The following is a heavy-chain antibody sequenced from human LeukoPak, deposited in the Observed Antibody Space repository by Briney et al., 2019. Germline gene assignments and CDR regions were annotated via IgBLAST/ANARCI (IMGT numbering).Heavy chain of an antibody. Sequence: HGGSLRLSCAATVFTSCSYWMSSVRQTRGGGGEWVANINQDGSEKSYLVSVKGRFTISRDNARNSLYLQMNSLRAEDTAVYYCARENDYSNYDWGQGTLVTVSS. CDR3: ARENDYSNYD. V-gene: IGHV3-7*01. J-gene: IGHJ4*02. CDR2: INQDGSEK. CDR1: VFTSCSYW. D-gene: IGHD4-11*01.